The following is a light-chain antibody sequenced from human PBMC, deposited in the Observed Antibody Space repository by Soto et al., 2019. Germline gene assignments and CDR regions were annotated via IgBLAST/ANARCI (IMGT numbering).Light chain of an antibody. J-gene: IGKJ1*01. Sequence: DIQMTQSPSTLPASVGDRVTLTCRASQTIGNWLAWYQQKPGKVPKLLIYNASTLASGAPSRFSGSGSGTEFTLTISSLQPDDFATYYCQQCNLYWTFGQGTKVEIK. CDR1: QTIGNW. CDR3: QQCNLYWT. CDR2: NAS. V-gene: IGKV1-5*03.